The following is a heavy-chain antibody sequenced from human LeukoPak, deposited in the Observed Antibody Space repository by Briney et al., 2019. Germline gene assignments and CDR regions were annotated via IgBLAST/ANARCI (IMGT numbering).Heavy chain of an antibody. V-gene: IGHV3-23*01. CDR2: VSNGGSST. D-gene: IGHD3-22*01. CDR3: ALKGGHYYHFDA. J-gene: IGHJ4*02. Sequence: GRSLRLSCVASGFAFVTYAMRCVRQAPGEGPEWVSTVSNGGSSTYYAGSVRGRFTVSGDNSKNTLYLQMNSPRAEDTATYYCALKGGHYYHFDAWGQGTLVTVSS. CDR1: GFAFVTYA.